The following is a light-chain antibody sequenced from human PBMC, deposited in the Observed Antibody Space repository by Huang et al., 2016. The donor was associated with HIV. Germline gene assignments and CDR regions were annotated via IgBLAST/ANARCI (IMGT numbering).Light chain of an antibody. CDR3: QQYDNWPLT. CDR1: QSVSSY. CDR2: GAS. J-gene: IGKJ4*01. V-gene: IGKV3-15*01. Sequence: EVVMTQSPATLSVSPGERATLSCRASQSVSSYLAWYQQKPGQPPSLLIYGASTRATGIPARFGGSGSETEFTLTISSLQSEDFAVYYCQQYDNWPLTFGGGTKVEIK.